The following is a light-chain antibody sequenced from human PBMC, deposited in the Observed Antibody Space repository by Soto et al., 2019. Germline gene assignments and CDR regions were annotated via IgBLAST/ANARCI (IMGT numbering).Light chain of an antibody. CDR3: QQSYTTPYT. J-gene: IGKJ2*01. V-gene: IGKV1-39*01. CDR1: QNIKKF. Sequence: DIPMTQSPSSLSASVGDRVIITCRTTQNIKKFLNWYQQRLGEAPKLLISGASTLQTGVPSRFSGSGSGTGFTLAISNLQPEDSATYFCQQSYTTPYTFCQGTKLEIK. CDR2: GAS.